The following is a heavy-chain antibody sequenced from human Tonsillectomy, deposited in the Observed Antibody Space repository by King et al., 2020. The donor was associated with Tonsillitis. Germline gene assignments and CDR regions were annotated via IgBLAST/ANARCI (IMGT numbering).Heavy chain of an antibody. V-gene: IGHV1-2*02. J-gene: IGHJ3*02. CDR3: ARDYYGSGNYPDAFDI. CDR1: GYTFTGHC. Sequence: VQLVQSGAEVKRPGASVKVSCKASGYTFTGHCLHWVRQAPGQGLEWMGWINPNSGDTDYAQNFQGRVTLTMDTSISTAYMELSRLESDDTAVYYCARDYYGSGNYPDAFDIWGQGTMVTVSS. D-gene: IGHD3-10*01. CDR2: INPNSGDT.